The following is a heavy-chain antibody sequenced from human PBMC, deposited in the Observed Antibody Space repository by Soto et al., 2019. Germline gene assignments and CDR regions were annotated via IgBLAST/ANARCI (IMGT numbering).Heavy chain of an antibody. CDR3: AREAAALGNDY. CDR1: GYTFTSYD. D-gene: IGHD2-2*01. J-gene: IGHJ4*02. V-gene: IGHV1-8*01. Sequence: QVQLVQSGAEVKKPGASVKVSCKASGYTFTSYDINWVRQATGQGLEWMGWMNPNSGNTGYAQKFKKRVTLTRTTHIRPAYMELSSLRSEDTAVSSCAREAAALGNDYWGQGTLVTVSS. CDR2: MNPNSGNT.